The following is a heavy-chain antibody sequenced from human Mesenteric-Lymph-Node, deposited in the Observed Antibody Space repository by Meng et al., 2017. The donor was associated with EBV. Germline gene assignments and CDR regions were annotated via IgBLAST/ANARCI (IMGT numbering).Heavy chain of an antibody. CDR3: VSYDYGNYVSFDS. V-gene: IGHV4-39*01. J-gene: IGHJ4*02. CDR2: IYYRGST. Sequence: QLPPQGAGPGLVGPSETVSLPCTVSGASISSGSYYWGWIRQPPGKGLEWIGSIYYRGSTYYNPSLRSRVTISVDTSKNHFSLKLSSVTAADTAMYYCVSYDYGNYVSFDSWGQGILVTVSS. CDR1: GASISSGSYY. D-gene: IGHD4-11*01.